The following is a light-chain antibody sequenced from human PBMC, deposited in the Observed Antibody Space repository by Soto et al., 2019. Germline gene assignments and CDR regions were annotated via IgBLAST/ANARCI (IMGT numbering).Light chain of an antibody. J-gene: IGKJ1*01. CDR2: ATS. CDR1: QSFNSIY. CDR3: QQYNSYST. V-gene: IGKV3-20*01. Sequence: DIVLTQSPGTLSLSPGDRATLSCRASQSFNSIYLAWYQQKPGQTPRLLIYATSTRATGIPARFSGSGSGTEFTLTISSLQPDDFATYYCQQYNSYSTFGQGTKVDIK.